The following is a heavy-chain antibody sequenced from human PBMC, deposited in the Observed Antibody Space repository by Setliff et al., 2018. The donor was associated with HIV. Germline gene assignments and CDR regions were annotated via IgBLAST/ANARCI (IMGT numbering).Heavy chain of an antibody. V-gene: IGHV1-69*10. Sequence: GASVKVSCKASGGTFTNSAIGWVRQAPGQGLEWMGAIVPILGIANSAQKFQGRVTMTTDTSTTTAYMELRSLRSDDTAVYYCAREGLWFGDRGYYMDVWGTGTAVTVS. CDR2: IVPILGIA. D-gene: IGHD3-10*01. J-gene: IGHJ6*03. CDR1: GGTFTNSA. CDR3: AREGLWFGDRGYYMDV.